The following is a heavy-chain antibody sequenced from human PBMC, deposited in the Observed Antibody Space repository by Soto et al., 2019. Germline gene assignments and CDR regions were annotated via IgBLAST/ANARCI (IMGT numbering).Heavy chain of an antibody. CDR2: INDSGSA. V-gene: IGHV4-34*01. Sequence: QVQLQQWGAGLLKPSDTLSLTCAVHGGSFSGYSWTWIRQSPVKGLEWIGQINDSGSANYHPSLKSRFTISVGTSKNEIFLDLTSVTAADTVVYYCARGLFSGTSSSGGWYFFDYWGQGSLVTVSS. CDR3: ARGLFSGTSSSGGWYFFDY. J-gene: IGHJ4*02. CDR1: GGSFSGYS. D-gene: IGHD1-26*01.